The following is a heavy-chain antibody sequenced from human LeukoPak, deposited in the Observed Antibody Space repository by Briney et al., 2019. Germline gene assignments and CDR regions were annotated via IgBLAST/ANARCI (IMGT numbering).Heavy chain of an antibody. V-gene: IGHV3-48*03. CDR2: ISSSGSTI. Sequence: PGGSLRLSCAASGFTFSSYEMNWVRQAPGKGLEWVSYISSSGSTIYYADSVKGRFTISRDNAKNSLYLQMNSLRAEDTAVYYCAIIARPSDAFDIWGRGTMVTVSS. CDR1: GFTFSSYE. J-gene: IGHJ3*02. D-gene: IGHD2/OR15-2a*01. CDR3: AIIARPSDAFDI.